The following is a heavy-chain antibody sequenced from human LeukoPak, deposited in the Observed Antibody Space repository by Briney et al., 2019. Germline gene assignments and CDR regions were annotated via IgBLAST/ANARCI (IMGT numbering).Heavy chain of an antibody. J-gene: IGHJ4*02. Sequence: SETLSLTCTVSGGSISSYYWSWIRQPPGKGLEWIGYIYDSGSTNYNPSLKSRVTISVDTSKNQCSLKLSSVTAADTAVYYCARGHYDSSGYYYYWGEGTLVTVSS. CDR3: ARGHYDSSGYYYY. V-gene: IGHV4-59*01. D-gene: IGHD3-22*01. CDR1: GGSISSYY. CDR2: IYDSGST.